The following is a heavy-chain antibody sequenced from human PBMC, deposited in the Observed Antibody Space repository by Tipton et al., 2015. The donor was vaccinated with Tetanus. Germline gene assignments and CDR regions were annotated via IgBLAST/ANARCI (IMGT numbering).Heavy chain of an antibody. V-gene: IGHV4-59*01. J-gene: IGHJ4*02. CDR3: ARVGFGYSGYHFYGY. Sequence: TLSLTCTVYGGSSSGYYWNWIRQPPGKGLEWIGYIYYSGSTNYNPSLKSRVTISVDTSKNQFSLKLSSVTAADTAVYYCARVGFGYSGYHFYGYWGQGTLVTVSS. CDR1: GGSSSGYY. CDR2: IYYSGST. D-gene: IGHD5-12*01.